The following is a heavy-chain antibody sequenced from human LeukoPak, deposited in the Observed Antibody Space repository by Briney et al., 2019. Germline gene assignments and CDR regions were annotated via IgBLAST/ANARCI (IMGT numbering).Heavy chain of an antibody. CDR2: ISYDGSNK. CDR3: AKEGYYYDSSGYCYPYFQH. J-gene: IGHJ1*01. V-gene: IGHV3-30*18. CDR1: GFTFSNYV. Sequence: PGGSLRLSCAASGFTFSNYVMSWVRQAPGKGLEWVAVISYDGSNKYYADSVKGRFTISRDNSKNTLYLQMNSLRAEDTAVYYCAKEGYYYDSSGYCYPYFQHWGQGTLVTVSS. D-gene: IGHD3-22*01.